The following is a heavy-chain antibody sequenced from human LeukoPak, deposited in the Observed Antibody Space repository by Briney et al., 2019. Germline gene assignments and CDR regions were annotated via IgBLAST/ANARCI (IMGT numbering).Heavy chain of an antibody. CDR3: ARLRVVPAARGGGFDY. J-gene: IGHJ4*02. CDR2: IYSGGST. D-gene: IGHD2-2*01. V-gene: IGHV3-53*01. CDR1: GFTVSSNY. Sequence: GGSLRLSCAASGFTVSSNYMSWVRQAPGKGLEWVSVIYSGGSTYYADSVKGRFTISGDNSKNTLYLQMNSLRAEDTAVYYCARLRVVPAARGGGFDYWGQGTLVTVSS.